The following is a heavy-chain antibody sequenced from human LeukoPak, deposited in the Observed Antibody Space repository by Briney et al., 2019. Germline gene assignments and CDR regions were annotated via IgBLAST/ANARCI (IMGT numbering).Heavy chain of an antibody. D-gene: IGHD3-16*01. V-gene: IGHV4-59*02. CDR3: ARGGGKSNWFDP. Sequence: NPSETLSLTCTVSGGSVSTYYWSWIRQPPGKGLEWFGYIYYSGSTNCNPSLKSRVTISVDTSKNQFSLKLSAVTAADTAVYYCARGGGKSNWFDPWGQGTLVTVSS. CDR1: GGSVSTYY. J-gene: IGHJ5*02. CDR2: IYYSGST.